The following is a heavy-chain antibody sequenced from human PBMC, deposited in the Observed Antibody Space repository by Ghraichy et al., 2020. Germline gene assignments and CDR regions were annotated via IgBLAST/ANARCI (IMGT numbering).Heavy chain of an antibody. J-gene: IGHJ6*02. CDR2: IYNSGST. CDR1: GDSISSYS. V-gene: IGHV4-59*01. Sequence: SETLSLTCSVSGDSISSYSWSWIWQPPGTGLELIWFIYNSGSTNSNPSLKSLITISVYTSQTQFSLKLTSVTAADTAVYYCSRVRCSRPTCYKILDYYYGMDIWGQGTLVTVSS. CDR3: SRVRCSRPTCYKILDYYYGMDI. D-gene: IGHD2-2*02.